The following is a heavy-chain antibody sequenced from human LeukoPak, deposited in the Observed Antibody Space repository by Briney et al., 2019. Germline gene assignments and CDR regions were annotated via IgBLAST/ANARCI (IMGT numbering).Heavy chain of an antibody. CDR2: FYNSGST. CDR1: GGSISGYY. V-gene: IGHV4-4*07. D-gene: IGHD3-3*01. Sequence: SETLSLTCTVSGGSISGYYWSWIRQPAGKGLEWIGRFYNSGSTKYNPSLKSRVTMSIDTSKNEFYLKLTSVTAADTAVYYCARGPFWSGFEYFQHWGQGTLVTVSS. CDR3: ARGPFWSGFEYFQH. J-gene: IGHJ1*01.